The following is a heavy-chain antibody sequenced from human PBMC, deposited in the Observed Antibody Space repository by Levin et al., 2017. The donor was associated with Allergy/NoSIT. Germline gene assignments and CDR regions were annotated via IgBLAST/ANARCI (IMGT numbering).Heavy chain of an antibody. CDR2: INPSNGDT. V-gene: IGHV1-18*01. CDR3: ARDTYLDL. Sequence: ASVKVSCKSSGYTFTRNGIDWMRQAPGQGLEWMGWINPSNGDTKYAQKFQGRVTLTTDTSTSTASMELRTLTSDYTAVYYCARDTYLDLWGRGTLVTVSS. J-gene: IGHJ2*01. CDR1: GYTFTRNG.